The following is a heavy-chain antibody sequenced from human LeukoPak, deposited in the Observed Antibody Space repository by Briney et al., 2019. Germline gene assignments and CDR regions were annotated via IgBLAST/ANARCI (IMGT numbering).Heavy chain of an antibody. CDR3: ARGGIAVAVVDY. D-gene: IGHD6-19*01. CDR2: IFYTGST. Sequence: KPSETLSLTCTVSGGSISSYYWSWIRQPPGKGLEWIGYIFYTGSTNYNPSLKSRVTISVLTSKNRFSLKLSSVTAADTAVYYCARGGIAVAVVDYWGQGTLVTVSS. V-gene: IGHV4-59*08. J-gene: IGHJ4*02. CDR1: GGSISSYY.